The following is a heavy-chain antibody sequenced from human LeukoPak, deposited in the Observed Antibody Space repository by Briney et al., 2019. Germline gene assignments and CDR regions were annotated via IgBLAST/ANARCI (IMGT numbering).Heavy chain of an antibody. V-gene: IGHV5-51*01. Sequence: GESLKISCKGSGYLLPNYWIAWVRQMPGKGLEWMGIIWPGDSDTRYNPSLQGRVIISADKSLNTAYLQWRSLKASDTAIYYCARQTTNFYGSGSYVCWGPGTRVTVSS. CDR2: IWPGDSDT. J-gene: IGHJ4*02. CDR1: GYLLPNYW. CDR3: ARQTTNFYGSGSYVC. D-gene: IGHD3-10*01.